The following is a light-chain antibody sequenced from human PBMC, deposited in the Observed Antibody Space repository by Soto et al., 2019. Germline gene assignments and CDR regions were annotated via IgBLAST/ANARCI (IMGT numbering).Light chain of an antibody. CDR1: YSNIGDNY. CDR3: GTWDDSLHAAYV. Sequence: QSVLTQPPSVSAAPGQKVTISCSGSYSNIGDNYVSWYQQLPGAAPKLLIYDNDRRPSGIPDRFSGSKSGTSATLGITGLQTGDEAEYYCGTWDDSLHAAYVFGDGTKVIV. J-gene: IGLJ1*01. V-gene: IGLV1-51*01. CDR2: DND.